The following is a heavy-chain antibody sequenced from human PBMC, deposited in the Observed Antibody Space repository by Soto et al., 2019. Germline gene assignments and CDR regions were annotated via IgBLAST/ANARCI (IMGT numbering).Heavy chain of an antibody. CDR3: AKDWGIPRGTLIPDWFDP. J-gene: IGHJ5*02. CDR1: GFTFSIYA. Sequence: EVQLLESGGGLVQPGGSLRLSCAASGFTFSIYAMSWVRQAPGKGLEWVSAISGSGDNTYYADSVKGRFTISRDNSKNPLYLQMNSLRAEVTAVYYCAKDWGIPRGTLIPDWFDPWGQGTLVTVSS. CDR2: ISGSGDNT. D-gene: IGHD1-1*01. V-gene: IGHV3-23*01.